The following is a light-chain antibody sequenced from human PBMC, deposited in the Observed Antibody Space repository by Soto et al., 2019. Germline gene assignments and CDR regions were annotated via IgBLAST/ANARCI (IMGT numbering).Light chain of an antibody. J-gene: IGKJ1*01. CDR1: QSVSSSY. V-gene: IGKV3-20*01. CDR2: GAS. Sequence: VLTQSPGTLALSPGERATLSCRASQSVSSSYLAWYQQKPGQAPRLLIYGASSRATGIPDRFSGSGSGTDFTLTISRLEPEDFAVYYCQQYGSSPRTFGQGTKV. CDR3: QQYGSSPRT.